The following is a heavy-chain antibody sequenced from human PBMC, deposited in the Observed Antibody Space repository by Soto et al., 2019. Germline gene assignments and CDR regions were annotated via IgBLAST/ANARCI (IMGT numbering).Heavy chain of an antibody. CDR1: GYTFSGFY. J-gene: IGHJ4*02. D-gene: IGHD6-19*01. Sequence: GPSVKVSCKASGYTFSGFYMHWVRQAPGQGLEWMGWINPNSGGTKSAEKFQGRVTMTRDTSISTAYMELSRLTSDDTAVYYCASAAVTGTAGLDFWGQGTQVTAPQ. CDR3: ASAAVTGTAGLDF. CDR2: INPNSGGT. V-gene: IGHV1-2*02.